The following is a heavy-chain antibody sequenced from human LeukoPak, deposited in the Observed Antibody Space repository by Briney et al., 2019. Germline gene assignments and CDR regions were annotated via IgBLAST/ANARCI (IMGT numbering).Heavy chain of an antibody. Sequence: LSGGSLRLSCAASGFTFGSYAMSWVRQAPGRGLEWVSYISSSGSTIYYADSVKGRFTISRDNAKNSLYLQMNSLRAEDTAVYYCARAGEIQLWFWYFDYWGQGTLVTVSS. CDR3: ARAGEIQLWFWYFDY. CDR1: GFTFGSYA. CDR2: ISSSGSTI. D-gene: IGHD5-18*01. V-gene: IGHV3-48*03. J-gene: IGHJ4*02.